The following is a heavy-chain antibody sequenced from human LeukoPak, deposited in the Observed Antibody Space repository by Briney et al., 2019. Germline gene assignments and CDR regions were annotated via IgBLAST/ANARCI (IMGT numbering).Heavy chain of an antibody. Sequence: SETLSLTCTVSGGSISSYYWSWIRQPAGKGLEWIGRIYTSGSTNYNPSLKSRVTMSVDTSKNQFSLKLSSVTAADTAVYYCARGRPIRGVILNWFDPWGQGTLVTVSS. CDR2: IYTSGST. CDR1: GGSISSYY. D-gene: IGHD3-10*01. CDR3: ARGRPIRGVILNWFDP. J-gene: IGHJ5*02. V-gene: IGHV4-4*07.